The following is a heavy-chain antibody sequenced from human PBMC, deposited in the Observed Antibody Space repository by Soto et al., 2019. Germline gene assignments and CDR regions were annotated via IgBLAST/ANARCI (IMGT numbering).Heavy chain of an antibody. CDR1: GYTFTGYY. CDR3: ARDGDMGYSGYDLSAFDI. V-gene: IGHV1-2*04. J-gene: IGHJ3*02. D-gene: IGHD5-12*01. Sequence: VASVKVSCKASGYTFTGYYMHWVRQAPGQGLEWMGWINPNSGGTNYAQKFQGWVTMTRDTSISTAYMELSRLRSDDTAVYYCARDGDMGYSGYDLSAFDIWGQGTMVTVSS. CDR2: INPNSGGT.